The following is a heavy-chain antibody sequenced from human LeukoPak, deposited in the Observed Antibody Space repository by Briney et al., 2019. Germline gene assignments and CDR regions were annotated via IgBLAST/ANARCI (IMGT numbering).Heavy chain of an antibody. CDR3: AEGEAKGVLRYFDWLSTSHALDAFDI. V-gene: IGHV3-23*01. J-gene: IGHJ3*02. D-gene: IGHD3-9*01. CDR1: GFTFSSNA. CDR2: ISGSGGST. Sequence: PGGSLRLSCAASGFTFSSNAMSWVRQAPGKGLEWVSAISGSGGSTYYADSVKGRFTISRDNSKNTLYLQMNSLRAEDTAVYYCAEGEAKGVLRYFDWLSTSHALDAFDIWGQGTMVTVSS.